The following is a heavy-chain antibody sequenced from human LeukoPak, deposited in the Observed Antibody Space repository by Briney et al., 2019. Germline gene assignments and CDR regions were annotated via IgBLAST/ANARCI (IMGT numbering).Heavy chain of an antibody. V-gene: IGHV3-30*18. CDR2: ISYDGSNK. J-gene: IGHJ5*02. Sequence: GGSLRLSCAASGSTFSSYGMHWVRQAPGKGLEWVAVISYDGSNKYYTDSVKGRFTISRDNSKNTLYLQMNSLRAEDTAVYYCAKDTLSGSYSNWFDPWGQGTLVTVSS. D-gene: IGHD1-26*01. CDR1: GSTFSSYG. CDR3: AKDTLSGSYSNWFDP.